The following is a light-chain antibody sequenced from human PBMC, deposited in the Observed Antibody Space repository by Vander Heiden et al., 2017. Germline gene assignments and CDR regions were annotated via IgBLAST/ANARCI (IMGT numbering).Light chain of an antibody. CDR2: DAA. Sequence: DIQMTQSPSSLSASVGDRVTITCQASQDISNYLNWYQQKPGKAPKLLIYDAANLETGGPSRFSGSGSGTDFTLPISSLQPEDIATYYCQQYDNLPSITFGQGTRLEIK. CDR1: QDISNY. V-gene: IGKV1-33*01. J-gene: IGKJ5*01. CDR3: QQYDNLPSIT.